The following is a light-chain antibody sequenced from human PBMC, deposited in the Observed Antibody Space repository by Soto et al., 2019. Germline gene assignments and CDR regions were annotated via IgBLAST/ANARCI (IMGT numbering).Light chain of an antibody. CDR3: QKYNSPPLT. V-gene: IGKV1-27*01. Sequence: DIQMTQSPSSLSASVGDRVTITCRASQGISNYLASYQQKPGKVHNLLIYDASTLQSRVQSRFSGSGSGTDFTLTISSLQPEDVATYYCQKYNSPPLTFGGGTKVAIK. CDR2: DAS. J-gene: IGKJ4*01. CDR1: QGISNY.